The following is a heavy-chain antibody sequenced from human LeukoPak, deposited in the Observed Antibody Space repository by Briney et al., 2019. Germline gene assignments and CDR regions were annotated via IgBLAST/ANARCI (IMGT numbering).Heavy chain of an antibody. J-gene: IGHJ4*02. D-gene: IGHD3-10*01. CDR1: GFTFDDYA. Sequence: HPGGSLRLSCAASGFTFDDYAMHWVRHAPGKGLEWVSGISWNSGSIGYADSVKGRFTISRDNAKNSLYLQMNSLRAEDTALYYCAKSGSPPTGIDYWGQGTLVTVSS. CDR2: ISWNSGSI. CDR3: AKSGSPPTGIDY. V-gene: IGHV3-9*01.